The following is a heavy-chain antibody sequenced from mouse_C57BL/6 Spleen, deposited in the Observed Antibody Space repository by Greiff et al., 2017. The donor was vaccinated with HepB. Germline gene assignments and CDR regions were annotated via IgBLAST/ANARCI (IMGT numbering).Heavy chain of an antibody. CDR1: GYTFTSYW. J-gene: IGHJ2*01. CDR2: IHPNSGST. CDR3: AREGRSYDYDSY. Sequence: QVHVKQPGAELVKPWASVKLSCKASGYTFTSYWMHWVKQRPGQGLEWIGMIHPNSGSTNYNEKFKSKATLTVDKSSSTAYMQLSSLTSEDSAVYYCAREGRSYDYDSYWGQGTTLTVSS. V-gene: IGHV1-64*01. D-gene: IGHD2-4*01.